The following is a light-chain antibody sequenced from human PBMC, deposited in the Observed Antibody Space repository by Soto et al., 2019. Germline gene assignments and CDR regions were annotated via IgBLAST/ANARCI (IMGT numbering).Light chain of an antibody. V-gene: IGLV2-14*01. Sequence: QSALMQPASVTRSPGQSITISCTGTSGAVCGFEYVSWYQHQPGKAPKLIIYDVTKRPSGVSNRFSGSKSGNTASLTISGIQAEDEGDYYCGSITRSSTSVFGTGTKVNVL. CDR3: GSITRSSTSV. CDR2: DVT. CDR1: SGAVCGFEY. J-gene: IGLJ1*01.